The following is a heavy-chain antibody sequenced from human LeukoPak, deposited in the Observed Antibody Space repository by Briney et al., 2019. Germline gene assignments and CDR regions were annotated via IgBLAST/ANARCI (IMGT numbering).Heavy chain of an antibody. CDR1: GGSISSSSYY. CDR2: IYYSGST. CDR3: ARVAVRGLGWFDP. D-gene: IGHD3-10*01. Sequence: SETLSLTCTVSGGSISSSSYYWGWIRQPPGKGLEWIGSIYYSGSTYYNPSLKSRVTISVDTSKNQFSLKLSSVTAADTAVYYCARVAVRGLGWFDPWGQGTLVTVSS. J-gene: IGHJ5*02. V-gene: IGHV4-39*07.